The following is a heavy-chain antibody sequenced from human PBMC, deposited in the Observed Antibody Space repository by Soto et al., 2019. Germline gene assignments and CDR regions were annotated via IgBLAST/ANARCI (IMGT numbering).Heavy chain of an antibody. CDR1: GGSINSYY. CDR2: IYYSGST. Sequence: QVQLQESGPGLVKPSETLSLTCTVSGGSINSYYWSWIRQPPGKGLEWIGYIYYSGSTNYNPSLXSRVXIXLDTSKNQFSLNLSSVTAADTAVYYCARRYGGNFDYWGQGTLVTVSS. V-gene: IGHV4-59*01. D-gene: IGHD1-26*01. J-gene: IGHJ4*02. CDR3: ARRYGGNFDY.